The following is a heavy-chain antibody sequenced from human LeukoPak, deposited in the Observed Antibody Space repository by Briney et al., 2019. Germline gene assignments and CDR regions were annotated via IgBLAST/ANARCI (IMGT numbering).Heavy chain of an antibody. CDR3: AKDGATMVRGVANYYYYMDV. D-gene: IGHD3-10*01. V-gene: IGHV3-23*01. Sequence: GGTLRLSCAASGFTFSSYGMSWVRQAPGKGLEWVSAISGSGGSTYYADSVKGRFTVSRDNSKNTLYLQMNSLRAEDTAVYYCAKDGATMVRGVANYYYYMDVWGKGTTVTISS. CDR1: GFTFSSYG. J-gene: IGHJ6*03. CDR2: ISGSGGST.